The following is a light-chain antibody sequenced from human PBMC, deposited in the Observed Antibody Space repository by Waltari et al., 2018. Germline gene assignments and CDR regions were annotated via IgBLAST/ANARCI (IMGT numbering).Light chain of an antibody. CDR3: QQYYSYPRT. V-gene: IGKV1-8*01. CDR2: AAS. CDR1: QGICSY. J-gene: IGKJ1*01. Sequence: AIRMTPSPTSLSASTGDRGNLTCRASQGICSYLAWYLQKQGKAPKLLVYAASTLQSGVPSRFSGSGSGTDFTLTISCLQSEDFATYYCQQYYSYPRTFGQGTKVEIK.